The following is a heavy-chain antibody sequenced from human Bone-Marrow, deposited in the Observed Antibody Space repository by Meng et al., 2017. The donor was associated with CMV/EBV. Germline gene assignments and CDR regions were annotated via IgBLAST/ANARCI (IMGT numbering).Heavy chain of an antibody. V-gene: IGHV1-18*01. Sequence: QVQLVQSGAEVKKPRGSVKVSCXGXXYTFTSYGISWVRQAPGQGLEWMGWISAYNGNTNYAQKLQGRVTMTTDTSTSTAYMELRSLRSDDTAVYYCARDLPFGSHSSGWQCFDYWGQGTLVTVSS. CDR2: ISAYNGNT. J-gene: IGHJ4*02. CDR3: ARDLPFGSHSSGWQCFDY. D-gene: IGHD6-19*01. CDR1: XYTFTSYG.